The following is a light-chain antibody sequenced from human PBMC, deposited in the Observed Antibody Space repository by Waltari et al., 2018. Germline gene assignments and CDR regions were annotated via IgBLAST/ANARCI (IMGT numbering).Light chain of an antibody. CDR3: QQYGTSPRT. CDR1: QSVSSNY. J-gene: IGKJ1*01. V-gene: IGKV3-20*01. Sequence: EIVLTQSPGTLSLSPGERASLSCRTSQSVSSNYLAWYQQRPAQAPRLLIYGASSRAIGIPDRFSGSGSGTDFTLTISRLEPEDFAVYYCQQYGTSPRTFGQGTKVEIK. CDR2: GAS.